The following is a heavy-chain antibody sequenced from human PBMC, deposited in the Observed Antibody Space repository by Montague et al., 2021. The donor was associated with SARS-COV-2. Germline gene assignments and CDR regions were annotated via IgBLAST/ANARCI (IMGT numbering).Heavy chain of an antibody. CDR1: GFTFSFYW. V-gene: IGHV3-7*01. D-gene: IGHD2-2*02. CDR3: AKHGPYTFDY. CDR2: IVQDGGNT. Sequence: SLRLSCAASGFTFSFYWMGWVRQAPGKGLEWVSGIVQDGGNTLYVGPGEGRFTISRDNAKNSLYLQMNNLRAEDTAVYYCAKHGPYTFDYWGQGTLVTVSS. J-gene: IGHJ4*02.